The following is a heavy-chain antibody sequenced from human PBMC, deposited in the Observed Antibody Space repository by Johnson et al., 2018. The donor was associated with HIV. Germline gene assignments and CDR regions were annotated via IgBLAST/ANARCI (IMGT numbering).Heavy chain of an antibody. D-gene: IGHD6-6*01. CDR2: ISYHGSNT. V-gene: IGHV3-30*04. Sequence: QVQLVESGGGVVQPGRSLRLSCAASGFTFSSYAMHWVRQAPGKGLAWVAVISYHGSNTYYADSMRCRLTISRDNSKNTLYLQMNSLRVEDTAVYYCARPSSIASLYDEFDIWGQGTMVTVSS. J-gene: IGHJ3*02. CDR3: ARPSSIASLYDEFDI. CDR1: GFTFSSYA.